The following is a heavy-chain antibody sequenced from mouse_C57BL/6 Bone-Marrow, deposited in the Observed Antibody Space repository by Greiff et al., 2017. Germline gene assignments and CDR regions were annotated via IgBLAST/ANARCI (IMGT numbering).Heavy chain of an antibody. D-gene: IGHD1-1*01. V-gene: IGHV1-20*01. CDR3: AREDFTTVVALRYFDV. Sequence: VQLKQSGPELVKPGDSVKISCKASGYSFTGYFMNWVMQSHGKSLEWIGRINPYNGDTFYNQKFKGKATLTVDKSSSTAHMELRSLTSEDSAVYYCAREDFTTVVALRYFDVWGTGTTVTVSS. CDR2: INPYNGDT. J-gene: IGHJ1*03. CDR1: GYSFTGYF.